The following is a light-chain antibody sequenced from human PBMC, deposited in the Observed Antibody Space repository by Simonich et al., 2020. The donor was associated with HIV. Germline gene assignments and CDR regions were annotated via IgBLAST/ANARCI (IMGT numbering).Light chain of an antibody. V-gene: IGLV2-11*01. CDR2: DVT. Sequence: QSALTQPRSVSGSPGQSVTISCTGTRSDAGGYDYVSWHQQHPGKAPKLMIYDVTKRPSGVPDRFSGSKSGNTASLTISGLQAEDEADYYCCSYAGSYTWVFGGGTKLTVL. CDR1: RSDAGGYDY. CDR3: CSYAGSYTWV. J-gene: IGLJ3*02.